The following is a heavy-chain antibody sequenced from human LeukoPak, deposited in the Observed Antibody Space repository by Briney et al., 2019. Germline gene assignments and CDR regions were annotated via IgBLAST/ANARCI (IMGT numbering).Heavy chain of an antibody. CDR2: IYYSGST. V-gene: IGHV4-59*01. CDR1: GGSISSYY. Sequence: SGTLSLTCTVSGGSISSYYWSWIRQPPGKGLEWIGYIYYSGSTNYNPSLKSRVTISVDTSKNQFSLKLSSVTAADTAVYYCARAAAVSFDYWGQGTPVTVSS. D-gene: IGHD6-13*01. CDR3: ARAAAVSFDY. J-gene: IGHJ4*02.